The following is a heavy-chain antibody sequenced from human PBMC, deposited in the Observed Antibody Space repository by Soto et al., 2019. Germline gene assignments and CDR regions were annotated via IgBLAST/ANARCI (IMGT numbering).Heavy chain of an antibody. CDR1: GGCISRGGHY. CDR3: AKSLTQAAFDS. V-gene: IGHV4-31*03. J-gene: IGHJ4*02. CDR2: IYATGNS. D-gene: IGHD6-25*01. Sequence: TLSLTCTVSGGCISRGGHYWDWIRQRPGKGLEWIGYIYATGNSYYKPSLRNRVSISLDTSKKQVSLQLTSVTAADTAVYYCAKSLTQAAFDSWGQGALVTVSS.